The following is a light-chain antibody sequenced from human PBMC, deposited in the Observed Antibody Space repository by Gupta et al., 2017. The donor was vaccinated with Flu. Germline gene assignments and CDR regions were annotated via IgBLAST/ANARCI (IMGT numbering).Light chain of an antibody. J-gene: IGKJ1*01. CDR1: QSVSSSY. Sequence: VLSQSPGTLSLSPGERATLSCRASQSVSSSYLAWYQQKPGQAPRLLIYGASSRATGIPDRFSGSGSGTXFTLKIXRVEPEDVAVYYCKQYGSSPWTFGXGTKVEIK. CDR3: KQYGSSPWT. V-gene: IGKV3-20*01. CDR2: GAS.